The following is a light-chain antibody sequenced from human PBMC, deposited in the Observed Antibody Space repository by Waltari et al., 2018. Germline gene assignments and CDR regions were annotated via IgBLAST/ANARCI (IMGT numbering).Light chain of an antibody. V-gene: IGLV1-40*01. CDR3: QSYDGSLSASI. CDR2: SYN. CDR1: SANLGAGYD. Sequence: QSVLTQPPSMSGAPGPRVTISCTGSSANLGAGYDVHWYQQLPGTAPKIHLYSYNNRPSGVPDRFSGSKSGTSASLAIAGLQAEDEADYYCQSYDGSLSASIFGGGTKLTVL. J-gene: IGLJ2*01.